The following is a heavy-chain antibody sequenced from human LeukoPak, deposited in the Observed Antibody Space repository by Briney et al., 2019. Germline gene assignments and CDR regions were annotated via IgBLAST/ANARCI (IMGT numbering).Heavy chain of an antibody. CDR1: GFTFSTFG. J-gene: IGHJ2*01. Sequence: TGGSLRLACAAAGFTFSTFGMIWVRQAPGKGLEWVSSISSGRYLYYADAVKARFTISRDNARNSLYLQMNSLRADDTAVYYCARLMFIAVGNWYFDLWGRGTLVTVSS. V-gene: IGHV3-21*01. CDR3: ARLMFIAVGNWYFDL. CDR2: ISSGRYL. D-gene: IGHD6-19*01.